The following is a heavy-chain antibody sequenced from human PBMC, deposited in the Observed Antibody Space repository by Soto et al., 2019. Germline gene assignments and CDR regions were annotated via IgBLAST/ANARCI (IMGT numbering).Heavy chain of an antibody. CDR2: ISAYNGNT. CDR3: ASARQMVVVVAATTFGI. D-gene: IGHD2-15*01. Sequence: QVPLVQSGAEVKKPGASVKVSCKASGYTFTSYGISWVRQAPGQGLEWMGWISAYNGNTDYAQKLQGRVTMTTDTSTSTAYMELRSLGSDDTAVDYCASARQMVVVVAATTFGIWGQGTMVIFSS. J-gene: IGHJ3*02. CDR1: GYTFTSYG. V-gene: IGHV1-18*01.